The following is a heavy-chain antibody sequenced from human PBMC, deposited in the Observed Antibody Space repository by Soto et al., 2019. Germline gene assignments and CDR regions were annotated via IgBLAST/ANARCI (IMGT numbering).Heavy chain of an antibody. CDR3: ARMETFGSLNWFDP. V-gene: IGHV1-8*01. J-gene: IGHJ5*02. Sequence: DSVKVSCKASGYSFTNNYVSWVLQATGQGLEWMGWMNPGSGDTGYAQKFQGRVTMTRDISIATAYMELSSLRSDDTAIYYCARMETFGSLNWFDPWGQGTLVTVSS. CDR1: GYSFTNNY. CDR2: MNPGSGDT. D-gene: IGHD3-16*01.